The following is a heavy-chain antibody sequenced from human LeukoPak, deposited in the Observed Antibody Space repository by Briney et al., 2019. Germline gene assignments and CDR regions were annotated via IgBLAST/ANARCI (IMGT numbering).Heavy chain of an antibody. J-gene: IGHJ4*02. CDR1: GFTFSSYA. D-gene: IGHD3-10*01. CDR3: AKAKGRGSPGRDYFDY. CDR2: ISDSGGST. V-gene: IGHV3-23*01. Sequence: GGSLRLSCAASGFTFSSYAMSWVRQAPGKGLEWVSGISDSGGSTYNADSVKGRFTISRDNSRNTLYLQMNSLRAEDTAVYYCAKAKGRGSPGRDYFDYWGQGTLVTVSP.